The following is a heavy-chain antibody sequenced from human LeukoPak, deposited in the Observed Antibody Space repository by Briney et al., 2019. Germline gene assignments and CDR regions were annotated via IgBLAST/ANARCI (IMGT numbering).Heavy chain of an antibody. CDR1: GFTFSSYA. V-gene: IGHV3-23*01. CDR2: ISGSGGST. CDR3: AKDIRSSGWSKYSDY. D-gene: IGHD6-19*01. J-gene: IGHJ4*02. Sequence: PGGSLRLSCAASGFTFSSYAMSWVRQAPGKGLEWVSTISGSGGSTYYADSVKGRFTISRDNSKNTLYLQTNSLRAEDTAVCYCAKDIRSSGWSKYSDYWGQGTLVTVSS.